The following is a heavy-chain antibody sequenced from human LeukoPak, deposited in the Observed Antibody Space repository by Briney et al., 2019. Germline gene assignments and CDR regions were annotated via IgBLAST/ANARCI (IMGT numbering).Heavy chain of an antibody. Sequence: ASVRVSCKASGYTFTGYYMHWVRQAPGQGLEWMGWINPISGGTNYAQKFQGWVTMTRDTSISTAYMELSRLRSDDTAVYYCAREVPFGSGTEPFDYWGQGTLVTVSS. CDR2: INPISGGT. V-gene: IGHV1-2*04. CDR1: GYTFTGYY. D-gene: IGHD3-10*01. CDR3: AREVPFGSGTEPFDY. J-gene: IGHJ4*02.